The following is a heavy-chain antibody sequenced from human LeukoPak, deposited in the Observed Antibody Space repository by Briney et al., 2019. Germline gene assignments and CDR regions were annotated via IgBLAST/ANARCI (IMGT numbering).Heavy chain of an antibody. CDR2: IWYDGSNK. J-gene: IGHJ4*02. CDR3: ARGLYSSGWYVPELDY. CDR1: GFTFSSYG. D-gene: IGHD6-19*01. Sequence: GRSLRLSCAASGFTFSSYGMHWVRQAPGKGLEWVAVIWYDGSNKYYGDSVKGRFTISRENAKNSLYLQMNSLRAGDTAVYYCARGLYSSGWYVPELDYWGQGTLVAVSS. V-gene: IGHV3-33*03.